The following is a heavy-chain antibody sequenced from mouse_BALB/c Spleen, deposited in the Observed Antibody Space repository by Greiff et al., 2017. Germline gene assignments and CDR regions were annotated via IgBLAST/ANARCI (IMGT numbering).Heavy chain of an antibody. CDR3: VRDDGSSPYYAMDY. Sequence: QVQLKESGPGLVAPSQSLSITCTVSGFSLTSYDISWIRQPPGKGLEWLGVIWTGGGTNYNSAFMSRLSISKDNSKSQVFLKMNSLQTDDTAIYYCVRDDGSSPYYAMDYWGQGTSVTVSS. J-gene: IGHJ4*01. D-gene: IGHD1-1*01. V-gene: IGHV2-9-2*01. CDR1: GFSLTSYD. CDR2: IWTGGGT.